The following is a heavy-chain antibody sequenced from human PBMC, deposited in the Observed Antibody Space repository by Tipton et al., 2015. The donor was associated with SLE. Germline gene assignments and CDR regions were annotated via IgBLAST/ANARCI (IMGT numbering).Heavy chain of an antibody. V-gene: IGHV3-21*04. CDR3: VRNGGAFDF. CDR1: GFIFSSSG. D-gene: IGHD2-8*01. CDR2: ISATNGHI. J-gene: IGHJ3*01. Sequence: SLRLSCAASGFIFSSSGMHWVRQAPGKGLEWVSFISATNGHIYYADSVKGRFTISRDNAKNSLYLQMDSLRAEDTAVYYCVRNGGAFDFWGQGTMVTVSS.